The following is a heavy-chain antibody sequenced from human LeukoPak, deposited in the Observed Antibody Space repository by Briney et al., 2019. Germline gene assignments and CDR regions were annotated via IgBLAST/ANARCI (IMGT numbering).Heavy chain of an antibody. Sequence: SETLSLTCTVSGGSISSYYWSWIRQPPGKGLEWIGYIYYSGSTNYNPSLKSRVTISVDTSKNQFSLKLSSVTAADTAVYYCAREYSGYDLGDYFDYWGQGTLVTVSS. CDR3: AREYSGYDLGDYFDY. CDR1: GGSISSYY. V-gene: IGHV4-59*12. D-gene: IGHD5-12*01. J-gene: IGHJ4*02. CDR2: IYYSGST.